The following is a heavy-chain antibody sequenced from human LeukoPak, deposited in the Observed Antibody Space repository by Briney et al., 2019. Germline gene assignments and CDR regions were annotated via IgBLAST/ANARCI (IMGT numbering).Heavy chain of an antibody. CDR2: IYYSGST. J-gene: IGHJ4*02. Sequence: PSETLSLTCTASGGSISSYSWSWIRQPPGKGLEWIGYIYYSGSTNYNPSLKSRVAISVDTSKNQFSLMLSSVTAADTAVYYCARRAGGYNQTGRSACHFDYWGQGTLVTVSS. CDR3: ARRAGGYNQTGRSACHFDY. CDR1: GGSISSYS. V-gene: IGHV4-59*08. D-gene: IGHD5-24*01.